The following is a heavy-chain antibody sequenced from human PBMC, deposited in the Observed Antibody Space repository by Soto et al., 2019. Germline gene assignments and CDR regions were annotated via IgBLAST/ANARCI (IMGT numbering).Heavy chain of an antibody. V-gene: IGHV3-30-3*01. J-gene: IGHJ5*02. CDR3: GRDVALGGTRGRIDA. CDR2: ISYDGTYR. CDR1: GFTFSGHA. D-gene: IGHD1-26*01. Sequence: GGALRLSCADPGFTFSGHAMHWVRQAPGKGLDWVAAISYDGTYRVYADSVQGRFTMSRDNSKNTVHLQMDSLRVEDTATYECGRDVALGGTRGRIDAWGQGTQVTVSS.